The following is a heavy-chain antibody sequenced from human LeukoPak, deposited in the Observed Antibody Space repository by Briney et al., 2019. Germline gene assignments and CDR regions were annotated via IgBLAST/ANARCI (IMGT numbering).Heavy chain of an antibody. Sequence: ASVKVSSKASGGTFSSYAISWVRQAPGQGLEWMGRIIPILGIANYAQKFQGRVTITADKSTSTAYMELSSLRSEDTAVYYCARGLYRYYYYGMDVWGQGTTVTVSS. D-gene: IGHD1-14*01. V-gene: IGHV1-69*04. CDR2: IIPILGIA. J-gene: IGHJ6*02. CDR3: ARGLYRYYYYGMDV. CDR1: GGTFSSYA.